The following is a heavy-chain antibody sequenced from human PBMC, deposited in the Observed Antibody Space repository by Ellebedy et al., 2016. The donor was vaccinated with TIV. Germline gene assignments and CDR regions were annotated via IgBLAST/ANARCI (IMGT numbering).Heavy chain of an antibody. CDR2: IKQYGSEK. Sequence: GESLKISCAASGFTFSSHWMSWVRQTPGKGLEWVANIKQYGSEKHYVDSVKGRFTISRDNAKNSLYLQMTSLGAEDTAVYYCARDVWGGGWAWGQGTPVTVSS. CDR3: ARDVWGGGWA. D-gene: IGHD6-19*01. CDR1: GFTFSSHW. V-gene: IGHV3-7*01. J-gene: IGHJ5*02.